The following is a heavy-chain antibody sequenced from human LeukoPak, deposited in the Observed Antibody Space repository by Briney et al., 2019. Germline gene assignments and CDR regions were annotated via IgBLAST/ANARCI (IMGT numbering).Heavy chain of an antibody. CDR3: ARCTVEDYAYYHYYMDV. CDR2: ISYDGSNK. CDR1: GFTFSSYG. J-gene: IGHJ6*03. V-gene: IGHV3-30*03. Sequence: GGSLRLSCAASGFTFSSYGMHWVRQAPGKGLEWVAVISYDGSNKYYADSVKGRFTISRDNSKNTLYLQMNSLRAEDTAVYYCARCTVEDYAYYHYYMDVWGKGTTVTISS. D-gene: IGHD4-17*01.